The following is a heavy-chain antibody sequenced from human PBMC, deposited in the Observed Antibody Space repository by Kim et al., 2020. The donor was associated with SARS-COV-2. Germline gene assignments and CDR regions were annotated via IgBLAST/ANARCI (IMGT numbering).Heavy chain of an antibody. D-gene: IGHD3-10*01. CDR2: LSSDGKI. CDR3: GDYHGPGRHYSY. J-gene: IGHJ4*02. CDR1: GFSFSVYG. Sequence: GGSLRLSCAASGFSFSVYGMTWVRQAPGKGLEWVSSLSSDGKIYYADSVRGRFTISRDNSKSMLYLQINSLRAENTAVYYCGDYHGPGRHYSYGGQGTRV. V-gene: IGHV3-23*05.